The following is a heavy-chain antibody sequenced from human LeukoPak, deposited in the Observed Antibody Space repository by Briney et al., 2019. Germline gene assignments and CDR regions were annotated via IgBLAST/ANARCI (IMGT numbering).Heavy chain of an antibody. J-gene: IGHJ4*02. V-gene: IGHV1-69*13. CDR2: IIPIFGTA. D-gene: IGHD5-18*01. CDR3: ARGVGFTWIQLSETVYVHDY. Sequence: GASVKVSCKASGGTFSSYAISWVRQAPGQGLEWMGGIIPIFGTANYAQKFQGRVTITADESTSTAYMELSSLRSEDTAVYYCARGVGFTWIQLSETVYVHDYWGQGTLVTVSS. CDR1: GGTFSSYA.